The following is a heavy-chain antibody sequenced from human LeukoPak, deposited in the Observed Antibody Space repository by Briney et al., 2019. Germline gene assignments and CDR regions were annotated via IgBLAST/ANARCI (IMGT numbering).Heavy chain of an antibody. V-gene: IGHV4-39*01. D-gene: IGHD3-10*01. J-gene: IGHJ4*02. CDR3: TRHFGSGRDDY. Sequence: SETLSLTCTVSGGSISSSNDYWGWIRKPPGKGLEWIGSIHYSGSTYYNPSLKSRVTDSVDTSKNQFTVNLSSVTAADTAVYYCTRHFGSGRDDYWGQGTLVTVSS. CDR1: GGSISSSNDY. CDR2: IHYSGST.